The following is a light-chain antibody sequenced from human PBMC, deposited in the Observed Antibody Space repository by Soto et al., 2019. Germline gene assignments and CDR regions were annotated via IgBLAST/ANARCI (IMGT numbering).Light chain of an antibody. CDR1: QSVLYSSNNKSY. CDR2: WAS. V-gene: IGKV4-1*01. J-gene: IGKJ2*01. CDR3: QQYYSTPYT. Sequence: DIVMTQSPDSLVVSLGERATINCKSGQSVLYSSNNKSYLXWYQQRPGQPPKLLIYWASIRESGVPDRFSGSGSGTDFALTITSLQAEDVAVYYCQQYYSTPYTFGQGTKLEIK.